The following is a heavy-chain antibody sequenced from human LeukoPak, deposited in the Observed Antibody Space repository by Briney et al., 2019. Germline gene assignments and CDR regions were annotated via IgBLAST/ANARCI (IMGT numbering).Heavy chain of an antibody. V-gene: IGHV1-2*02. Sequence: EASVKVSCKASGYSFTGHYMHWVRQAPGRGLEWMGWINPKSGGTNYAQKFQGRVTMTRDTSISTAYMDMSSLRSDDTAVYYCARNLWFGESSDAFDMWGQGTMVTVSS. CDR1: GYSFTGHY. J-gene: IGHJ3*02. D-gene: IGHD3-10*01. CDR3: ARNLWFGESSDAFDM. CDR2: INPKSGGT.